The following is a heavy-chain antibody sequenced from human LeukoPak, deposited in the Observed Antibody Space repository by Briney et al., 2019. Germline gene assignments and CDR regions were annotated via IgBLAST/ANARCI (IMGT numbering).Heavy chain of an antibody. CDR1: GFTFSSYA. D-gene: IGHD2-21*02. V-gene: IGHV3-23*01. CDR3: AKNFRPQTMVVTAIVMDY. Sequence: GGSLRLSCAASGFTFSSYAMSWVRQAPGKGLEWVSATSGSGGSTYYADSVKGRFTISRDNSRNTLYLQMNSLRAEDTAVYYCAKNFRPQTMVVTAIVMDYWGQGTLVTVSS. CDR2: TSGSGGST. J-gene: IGHJ4*02.